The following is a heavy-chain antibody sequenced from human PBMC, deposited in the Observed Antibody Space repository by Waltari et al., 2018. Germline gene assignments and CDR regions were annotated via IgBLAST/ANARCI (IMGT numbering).Heavy chain of an antibody. CDR3: ARGKQQLVPRGYYFDY. V-gene: IGHV4-59*01. D-gene: IGHD6-13*01. CDR2: IYYSGST. Sequence: QVQLQESGPGLVKPSETLSLTCTVSGGSISRYYWSWIRQPPGKGLEWIGYIYYSGSTNYNPSLKSRVTISVDTSKNQFSLKLSSVTAADTAVYYCARGKQQLVPRGYYFDYWGQGTLVTVSS. CDR1: GGSISRYY. J-gene: IGHJ4*02.